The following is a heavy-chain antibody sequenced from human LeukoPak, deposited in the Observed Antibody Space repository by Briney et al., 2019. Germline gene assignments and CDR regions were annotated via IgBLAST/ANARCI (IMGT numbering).Heavy chain of an antibody. V-gene: IGHV1-24*01. Sequence: SVKVSCKVSGYTLTELSIHWVRQAPGKGHEWMGSEDSGPIDAQKFQGRVNMTEDTSTDTAYMDVRSMRSEYTAVYYCVSIDLDSWGQGTLVTVSS. D-gene: IGHD3-16*02. J-gene: IGHJ4*02. CDR1: GYTLTELS. CDR2: EDSGP. CDR3: VSIDLDS.